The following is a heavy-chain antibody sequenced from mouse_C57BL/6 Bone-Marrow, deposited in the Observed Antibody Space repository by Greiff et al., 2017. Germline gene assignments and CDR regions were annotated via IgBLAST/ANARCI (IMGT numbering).Heavy chain of an antibody. CDR2: IYPGSGNT. Sequence: VKLQQSGAELVRPGASVKLSCKASGYTFTDYYINWVKQRPGQGLEWIARIYPGSGNTYYNEKFKGKATLTAEKSSSTAYMQLSSLTSEDSAVYFCARRYYYGRFDYWGQGTTLTVSS. V-gene: IGHV1-76*01. CDR3: ARRYYYGRFDY. CDR1: GYTFTDYY. D-gene: IGHD1-1*01. J-gene: IGHJ2*01.